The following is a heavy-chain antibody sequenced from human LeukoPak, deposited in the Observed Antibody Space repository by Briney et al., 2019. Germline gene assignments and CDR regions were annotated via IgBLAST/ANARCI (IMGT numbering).Heavy chain of an antibody. J-gene: IGHJ4*02. CDR2: IYHSGST. CDR3: ARDGSGSYYTLYYFDY. V-gene: IGHV4-34*01. D-gene: IGHD3-10*01. CDR1: GGSFSGYY. Sequence: SSETLSLTCAVYGGSFSGYYWSWIRQPPGKGLEWIGSIYHSGSTYYNPSLKSRVTISVDTSKNQFSLKLSSVTAADTAVYYCARDGSGSYYTLYYFDYWGQGTLVTVSS.